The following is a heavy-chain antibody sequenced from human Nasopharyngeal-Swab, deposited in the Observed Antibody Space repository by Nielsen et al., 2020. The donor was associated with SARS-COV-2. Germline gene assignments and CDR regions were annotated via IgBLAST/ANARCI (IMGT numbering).Heavy chain of an antibody. CDR1: GFTFSNAR. D-gene: IGHD3-3*01. CDR3: TTANEAFDFWSGYFDG. V-gene: IGHV3-15*01. Sequence: GGSLRLSCAASGFTFSNARMSWVRQAPGKGLEWVGHIKNKNHGGTTDYAAPVKGRFTISRDDSKNTLYLQMNNLKTEDTAVYYCTTANEAFDFWSGYFDGWGQGTLVTVSS. CDR2: IKNKNHGGTT. J-gene: IGHJ4*02.